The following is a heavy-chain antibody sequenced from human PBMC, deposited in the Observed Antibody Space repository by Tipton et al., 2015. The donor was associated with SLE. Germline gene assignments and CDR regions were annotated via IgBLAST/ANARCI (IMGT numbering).Heavy chain of an antibody. CDR3: ARDNNSGYGNFDY. D-gene: IGHD5-12*01. CDR1: GGSISSGGYY. Sequence: TLSLTCTVSGGSISSGGYYWSWIRQHPGKGLEWIGYIYTSGSTNYNPSLKSRVTISVDTSKNQFSLKLSSVTAADTAVYYCARDNNSGYGNFDYWGQGTLVTVSS. V-gene: IGHV4-61*09. J-gene: IGHJ4*02. CDR2: IYTSGST.